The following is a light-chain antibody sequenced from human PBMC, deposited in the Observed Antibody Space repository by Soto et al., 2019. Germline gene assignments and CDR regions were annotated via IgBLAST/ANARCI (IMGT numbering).Light chain of an antibody. V-gene: IGLV2-14*03. CDR2: DVS. CDR3: CSYRSVTTI. CDR1: SSDVGGHHG. Sequence: QSALTQPASVPGSPGQSITLSCTGTSSDVGGHHGVSWYQQYPGKAPKLILYDVSFRPSGVSDRFSGSKSGNTASLTISGLQADDEADYYCCSYRSVTTIFGGGTKLTVL. J-gene: IGLJ2*01.